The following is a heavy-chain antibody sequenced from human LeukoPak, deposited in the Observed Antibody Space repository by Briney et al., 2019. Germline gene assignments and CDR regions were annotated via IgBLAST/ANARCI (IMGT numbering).Heavy chain of an antibody. CDR3: ARESLPQGDYGDYVGDY. V-gene: IGHV3-21*01. J-gene: IGHJ4*02. CDR1: GFTFSSYS. D-gene: IGHD4-17*01. Sequence: GGSLRLSCAASGFTFSSYSMNWVRQAPGKGLEWVSSISSSSSYIYYADSVKGRFTISRDNAKNSLYLQKNSLRAEDTAVYYCARESLPQGDYGDYVGDYWGQGTLVTVSS. CDR2: ISSSSSYI.